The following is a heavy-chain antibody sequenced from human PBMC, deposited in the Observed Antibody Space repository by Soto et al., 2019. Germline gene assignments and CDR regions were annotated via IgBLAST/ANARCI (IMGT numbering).Heavy chain of an antibody. CDR1: GFTFSSYS. V-gene: IGHV3-48*02. D-gene: IGHD3-10*01. CDR3: ARDKSHYYGSGSYYTNYYYYYGMDV. CDR2: ISSSSSTI. Sequence: GGSLRLSCAASGFTFSSYSMNWVRQAPGKGLEWVSYISSSSSTIYYADSVKGRFTISRDNAKNSLYLQMNSLRDEDTVVYYCARDKSHYYGSGSYYTNYYYYYGMDVWGQGTTVTVSS. J-gene: IGHJ6*02.